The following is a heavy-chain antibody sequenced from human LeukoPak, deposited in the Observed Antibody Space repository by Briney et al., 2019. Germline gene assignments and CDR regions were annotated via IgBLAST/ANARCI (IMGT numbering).Heavy chain of an antibody. Sequence: GGSLRLSCAASGFTFSSYWMYWVRQAPGKGLVWVSRINGDGSSTSYADSVKGRFTISRDNAKNSLYLQMNSLRAEDTAVYYCARTMVRGAEFIDYWGQGTLVTVSS. D-gene: IGHD3-10*01. CDR3: ARTMVRGAEFIDY. J-gene: IGHJ4*02. CDR1: GFTFSSYW. CDR2: INGDGSST. V-gene: IGHV3-74*01.